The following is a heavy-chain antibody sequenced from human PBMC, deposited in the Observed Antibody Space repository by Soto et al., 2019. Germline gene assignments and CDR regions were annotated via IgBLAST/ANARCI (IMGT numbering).Heavy chain of an antibody. V-gene: IGHV5-51*01. CDR3: ARQPSEYENAFDI. CDR1: GYSFTIYW. J-gene: IGHJ3*02. Sequence: GESLKISCKGSGYSFTIYWIGWVRQMPGKGLEWMGIIYPGDSDTRYSPSFQGQVTISADKSISTAYLQWSSLKASDTAMYYCARQPSEYENAFDIWGQGTMVTVSS. CDR2: IYPGDSDT. D-gene: IGHD3-16*01.